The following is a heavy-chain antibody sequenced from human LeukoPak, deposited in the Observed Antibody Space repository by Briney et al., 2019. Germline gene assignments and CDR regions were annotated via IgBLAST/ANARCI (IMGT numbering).Heavy chain of an antibody. CDR3: ANWAPDFYYMDV. CDR2: ISGSGGGT. V-gene: IGHV3-23*01. J-gene: IGHJ6*03. D-gene: IGHD3-16*01. Sequence: GSLLLSFVSSGLIFSRHCMSWVRRAPGKGRAWVSSISGSGGGTHYAGSVKGRFTISRDNSKNTVFLQMNSLRVEDTAEYYCANWAPDFYYMDVWGKGTTVTVSS. CDR1: GLIFSRHC.